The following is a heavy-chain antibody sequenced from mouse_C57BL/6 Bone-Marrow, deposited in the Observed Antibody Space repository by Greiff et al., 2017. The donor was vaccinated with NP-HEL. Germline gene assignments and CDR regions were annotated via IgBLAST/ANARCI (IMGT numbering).Heavy chain of an antibody. CDR2: IDPNSGGT. CDR3: ARGIYYDYSWFAY. J-gene: IGHJ3*01. D-gene: IGHD2-4*01. Sequence: QVQLKQPGAELVKPGASVKLSCKASGYTFTSYWMHWVKQRPGRGLEWIGRIDPNSGGTKYNEKFKSKATLTVDKPSSPAYMQLSSLTSEDSAVYYCARGIYYDYSWFAYWGQGTLVTVSA. CDR1: GYTFTSYW. V-gene: IGHV1-72*01.